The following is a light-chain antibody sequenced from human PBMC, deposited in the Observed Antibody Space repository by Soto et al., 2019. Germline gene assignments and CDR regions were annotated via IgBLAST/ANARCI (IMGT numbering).Light chain of an antibody. CDR1: QSSSTF. CDR3: QRSNISPQT. V-gene: IGKV1-39*01. CDR2: AAS. J-gene: IGKJ2*01. Sequence: DIQMTQSPSSMSASVGDRVTISCRASQSSSTFLHLYQQKPGKAPKLLIYAASTLQSEVPSRFSVSGSGTDFTLTITSLQHEDFATYYCQRSNISPQTFGQGTKLEIK.